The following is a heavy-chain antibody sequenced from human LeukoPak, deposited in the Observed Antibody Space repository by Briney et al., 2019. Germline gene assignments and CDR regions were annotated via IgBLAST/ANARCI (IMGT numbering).Heavy chain of an antibody. Sequence: PSGTLSLTCAVSGGSISSSNWWSWVRQPPGKGLEWIGEIYHSGSTNYNPSLKSRVTISVDKSKNHFSLRLSSVTAADTAIYYCVRTISDGSGDYWGQGILVTVSS. D-gene: IGHD3-10*01. CDR2: IYHSGST. CDR3: VRTISDGSGDY. V-gene: IGHV4-4*02. J-gene: IGHJ4*02. CDR1: GGSISSSNW.